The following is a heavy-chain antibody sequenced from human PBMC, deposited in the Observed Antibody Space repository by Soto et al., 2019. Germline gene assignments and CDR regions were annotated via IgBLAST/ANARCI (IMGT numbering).Heavy chain of an antibody. J-gene: IGHJ4*02. V-gene: IGHV4-59*01. D-gene: IGHD6-6*01. Sequence: PSETLSLTCRVSGGSMSGYYWSWIRQAPGKGLEWIGYVYYTGSTNYNPSLQSRVTISVDTSNKQFSLSLRLVTAADTAVYFCARSIAVPSSHIDHSGPGISVTVYS. CDR1: GGSMSGYY. CDR3: ARSIAVPSSHIDH. CDR2: VYYTGST.